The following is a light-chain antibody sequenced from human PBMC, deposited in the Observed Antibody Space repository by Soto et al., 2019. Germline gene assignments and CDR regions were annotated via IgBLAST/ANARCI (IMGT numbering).Light chain of an antibody. CDR1: QSIGRW. CDR2: DAS. J-gene: IGKJ1*01. Sequence: DIQMTQSPSTLSAFVGDRVTITCRASQSIGRWLAWYQQKPGKAPKLLIYDASTLESGVPSRFSGSGSGTEFTLTISSLQPDDFATYYCQQYNSYQVTFGQGTKVDIK. CDR3: QQYNSYQVT. V-gene: IGKV1-5*01.